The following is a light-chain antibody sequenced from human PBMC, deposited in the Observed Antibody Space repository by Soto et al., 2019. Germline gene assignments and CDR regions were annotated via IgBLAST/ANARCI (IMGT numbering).Light chain of an antibody. Sequence: QSALTQPASVSGSPGQSITISCTGTSSDVGGYIYVSWYQQHPGKAPKLIIYEVSNRPSGVSSRFSGSKSGNTASLTISGLQAEDEADYYCSSHASSTTVVFGGGTKVTVL. V-gene: IGLV2-14*01. CDR1: SSDVGGYIY. CDR2: EVS. J-gene: IGLJ2*01. CDR3: SSHASSTTVV.